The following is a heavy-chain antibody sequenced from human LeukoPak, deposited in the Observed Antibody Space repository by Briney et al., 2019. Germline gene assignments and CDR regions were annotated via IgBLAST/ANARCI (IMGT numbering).Heavy chain of an antibody. D-gene: IGHD3-3*01. J-gene: IGHJ4*02. CDR2: IYSGGST. CDR3: ARAPYDVFDY. V-gene: IGHV3-53*01. CDR1: GFTVSSNY. Sequence: GGSLRLSCAASGFTVSSNYMSWVRQAPGKGLEWVSVIYSGGSTYYADSVKGRFTISRDNAKNSLYLQMNSLRAEDTAVYYCARAPYDVFDYWGQGTLVTVSS.